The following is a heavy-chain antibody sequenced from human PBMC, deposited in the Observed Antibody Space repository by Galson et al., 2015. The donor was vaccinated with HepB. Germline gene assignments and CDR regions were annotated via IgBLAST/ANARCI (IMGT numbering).Heavy chain of an antibody. J-gene: IGHJ4*02. Sequence: SLRLSCAASGFTFSSYSMNWVRQAPGKGLEWVSSISSSSSYIYYADSVKGRFTISRDNAKNSLYLQMNSLRAEDTAVYYCARSPGYSSSWRTYWGQGTLVTVSS. CDR1: GFTFSSYS. CDR3: ARSPGYSSSWRTY. CDR2: ISSSSSYI. D-gene: IGHD6-13*01. V-gene: IGHV3-21*01.